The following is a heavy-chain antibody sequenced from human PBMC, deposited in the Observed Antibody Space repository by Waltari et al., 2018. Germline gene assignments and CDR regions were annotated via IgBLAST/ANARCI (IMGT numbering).Heavy chain of an antibody. D-gene: IGHD1-7*01. CDR2: IYHSGST. Sequence: QVQLQESGPGLVKPSETLSLTCAVSGYSISSGYYWGWIRQPPGKGLEWIGSIYHSGSTYYNPSLKSRVTISVETSKNQFSLKLSSVTAADTAVYYCARVELSDFDYWGQGTLVTVSS. CDR3: ARVELSDFDY. CDR1: GYSISSGYY. V-gene: IGHV4-38-2*01. J-gene: IGHJ4*02.